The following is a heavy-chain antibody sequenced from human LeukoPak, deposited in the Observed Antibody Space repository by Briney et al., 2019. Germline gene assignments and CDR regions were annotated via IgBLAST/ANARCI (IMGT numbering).Heavy chain of an antibody. CDR3: ARRAGAYSHPYDY. D-gene: IGHD4/OR15-4a*01. Sequence: PGGSLRLSCTVSGFTFSSNSMSWVRQAPGKGLEWVSFIYSDNTHYSYSVTGRVTISKDNSKKTLYLQMNSLRAEDTAVYYCARRAGAYSHPYDYWGQGTLVTVSS. CDR1: GFTFSSNS. V-gene: IGHV3-53*01. J-gene: IGHJ4*02. CDR2: IYSDNT.